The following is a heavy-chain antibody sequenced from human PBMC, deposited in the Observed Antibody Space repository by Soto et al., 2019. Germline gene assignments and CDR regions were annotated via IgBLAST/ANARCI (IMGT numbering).Heavy chain of an antibody. Sequence: QVQLQESGPGLVKPSETLSLTCSVSGGSVSGSSHYWNWIRQTPGKGLEWIGHIDYSGSTKYSPSLKSRVTISVDTSKTHFSLKINSVTAADTAVYYCARGGTASRRAVAGYFHYWGQGIQVTVSS. CDR1: GGSVSGSSHY. V-gene: IGHV4-61*03. CDR3: ARGGTASRRAVAGYFHY. CDR2: IDYSGST. J-gene: IGHJ1*01. D-gene: IGHD1-7*01.